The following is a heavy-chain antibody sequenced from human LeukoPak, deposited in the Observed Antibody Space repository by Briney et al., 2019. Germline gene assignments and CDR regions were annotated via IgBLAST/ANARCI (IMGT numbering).Heavy chain of an antibody. CDR3: ASTRGSYSGSEDFDF. D-gene: IGHD5-12*01. CDR1: GFTFSDYY. Sequence: GGSLRPPYAASGFTFSDYYMSWIRQAPGKGLEWVSYISSKGTPKYYADSVKGRFSISRDNAKNSMYLQMNSLRVEDTAVYYCASTRGSYSGSEDFDFWGQGALVTVSS. J-gene: IGHJ4*02. V-gene: IGHV3-11*04. CDR2: ISSKGTPK.